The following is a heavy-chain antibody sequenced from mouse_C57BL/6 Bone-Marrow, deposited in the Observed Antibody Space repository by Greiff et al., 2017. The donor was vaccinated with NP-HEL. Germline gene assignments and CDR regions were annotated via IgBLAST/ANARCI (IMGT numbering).Heavy chain of an antibody. CDR3: AREGTTVDSMDY. CDR1: GFTFSSYA. CDR2: ISDGGSYT. D-gene: IGHD1-1*01. J-gene: IGHJ4*01. Sequence: DVQLVESGGGLVKPGGSLKLSCAASGFTFSSYAMSWVRQTPEKRLEWVATISDGGSYTYYPDNVKGRFTISRDNAKNNLYLQMSHLKSEDTAMYYCAREGTTVDSMDYWGQGTSVTVSS. V-gene: IGHV5-4*01.